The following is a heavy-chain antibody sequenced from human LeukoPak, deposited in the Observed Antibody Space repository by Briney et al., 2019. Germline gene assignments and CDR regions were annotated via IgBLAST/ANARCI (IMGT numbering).Heavy chain of an antibody. CDR1: GFTFSSYS. CDR3: AKDVDGVYYYYGMDV. J-gene: IGHJ6*02. Sequence: GGSLRLSCAASGFTFSSYSMNWVRQAPGKGLEWVSYISSSSSTIYYADSVKGRFTISRDNAKNTLYLQMNSLRAEDTAVYYCAKDVDGVYYYYGMDVWGQGTTVTVSS. V-gene: IGHV3-48*04. CDR2: ISSSSSTI. D-gene: IGHD3-10*01.